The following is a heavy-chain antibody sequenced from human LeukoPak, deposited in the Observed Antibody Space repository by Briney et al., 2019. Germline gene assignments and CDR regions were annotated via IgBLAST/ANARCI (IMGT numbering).Heavy chain of an antibody. J-gene: IGHJ4*02. Sequence: SVKVSFKASGGTFSSYAISWVRQAPGQGLEWMGRIIPILGIANYAQKFQGRVTITADKSTSTAYMELSSLRSEDTAVYYCARDRADGYCSSTSCYLLGYWGQGTLVTVSS. CDR2: IIPILGIA. CDR1: GGTFSSYA. CDR3: ARDRADGYCSSTSCYLLGY. D-gene: IGHD2-2*01. V-gene: IGHV1-69*04.